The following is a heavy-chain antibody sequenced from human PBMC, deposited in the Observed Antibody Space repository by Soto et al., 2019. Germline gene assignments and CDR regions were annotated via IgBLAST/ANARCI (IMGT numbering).Heavy chain of an antibody. CDR1: GFAFSDPY. CDR2: ISSSGSTI. CDR3: ARGGASVSTKFDY. D-gene: IGHD1-1*01. V-gene: IGHV3-11*01. J-gene: IGHJ4*02. Sequence: QVQLVESGGGLVKPGGSLRLSCAASGFAFSDPYMSWIRQAPGTRLEWISYISSSGSTIYYADSVNGRFTISRDNAKKSLYLQMDSRTADDTAVYYCARGGASVSTKFDYWGQGTQVNVSS.